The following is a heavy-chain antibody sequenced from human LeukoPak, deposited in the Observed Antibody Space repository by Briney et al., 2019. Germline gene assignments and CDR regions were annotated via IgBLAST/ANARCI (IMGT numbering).Heavy chain of an antibody. CDR3: ATPNYYASGNYFGY. CDR2: IKQDGSEK. Sequence: PGGSLRLSCEASGFSFSSYWMNWVRQAPGKGLEWVANIKQDGSEKFYVDSVKGRFTISRDNAKNSLSLQMNSLRVEDTAVYYCATPNYYASGNYFGYWGQGTLVTVSS. J-gene: IGHJ4*02. V-gene: IGHV3-7*03. CDR1: GFSFSSYW. D-gene: IGHD3-10*01.